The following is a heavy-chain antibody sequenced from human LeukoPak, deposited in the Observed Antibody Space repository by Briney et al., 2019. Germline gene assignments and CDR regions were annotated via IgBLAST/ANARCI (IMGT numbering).Heavy chain of an antibody. D-gene: IGHD4-17*01. CDR1: GYTFTSYD. V-gene: IGHV1-8*01. CDR2: MNPNSGNT. Sequence: GASVKVSCKASGYTFTSYDINWVRQATGQGLEWMGWMNPNSGNTGYAQKFQGRVTMTRNTSISTAYMELSSLRSEDTAVYYCARDYGDYVPGRWQVDYYNYYMDVWGKGTTVTVSS. CDR3: ARDYGDYVPGRWQVDYYNYYMDV. J-gene: IGHJ6*03.